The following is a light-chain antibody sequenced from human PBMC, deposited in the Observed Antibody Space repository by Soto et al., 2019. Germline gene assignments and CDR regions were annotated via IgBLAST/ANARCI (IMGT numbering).Light chain of an antibody. CDR1: QTIGRW. J-gene: IGKJ1*01. CDR2: DVS. CDR3: QEYTTYSRT. Sequence: DIPMTQSPSTLSASVGDRVTITCRASQTIGRWLAWYQQKPGKAPTVLIYDVSTLESGVPSRFSGGGSGTEFTLTIASLQPDDFATYYCQEYTTYSRTFGQGTTVEVK. V-gene: IGKV1-5*01.